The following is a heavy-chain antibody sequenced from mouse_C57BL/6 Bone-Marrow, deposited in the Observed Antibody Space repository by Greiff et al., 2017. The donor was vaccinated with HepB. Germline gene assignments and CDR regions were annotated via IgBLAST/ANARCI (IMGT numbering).Heavy chain of an antibody. D-gene: IGHD1-1*01. CDR3: TTGVFITTVALDY. CDR1: GFNIKDDY. Sequence: VQLKQSGAELVRPGASVKLSCTASGFNIKDDYMHWVKQRPEQGLEWIGWIDPENGDTEYASKFQGKATITADTSSNTAYLQLSSLTSEDTAVYYCTTGVFITTVALDYWGQGTTLTVSS. V-gene: IGHV14-4*01. CDR2: IDPENGDT. J-gene: IGHJ2*01.